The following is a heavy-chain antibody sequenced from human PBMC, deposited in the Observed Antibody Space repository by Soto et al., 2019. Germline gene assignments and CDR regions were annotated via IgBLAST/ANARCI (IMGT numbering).Heavy chain of an antibody. D-gene: IGHD3-16*01. CDR3: AKEDYDYVWGSPGLLYYFDY. Sequence: GGSLRLSCAASGFTFSSYAMSWVRQAPGKGLEWVSAISGSGGSTYYADSVKGRFTISRDNSKNTLYLQMNSLRAEDTAVYYCAKEDYDYVWGSPGLLYYFDYWGQGTLVTVSS. CDR1: GFTFSSYA. V-gene: IGHV3-23*01. J-gene: IGHJ4*02. CDR2: ISGSGGST.